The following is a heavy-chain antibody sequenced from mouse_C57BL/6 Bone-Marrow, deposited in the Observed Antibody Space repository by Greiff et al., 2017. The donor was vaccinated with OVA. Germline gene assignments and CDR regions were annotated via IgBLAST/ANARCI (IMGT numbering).Heavy chain of an antibody. CDR3: ARLNYREY. Sequence: QVQLQQPGAELVKPGASVKLSCKASGYTFTSYWMQWVKQRPGQGLEWIGEIDPSDSYTNYNQKFKGKATLTVDTSSSTAYMQLSSLTSEDSAVYYCARLNYREYWGQGTTLTVSS. CDR1: GYTFTSYW. J-gene: IGHJ2*01. D-gene: IGHD2-14*01. V-gene: IGHV1-50*01. CDR2: IDPSDSYT.